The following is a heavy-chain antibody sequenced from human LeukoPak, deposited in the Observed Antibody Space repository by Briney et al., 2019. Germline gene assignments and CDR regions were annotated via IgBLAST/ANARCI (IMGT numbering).Heavy chain of an antibody. V-gene: IGHV1-69*13. CDR2: IIPIFGTA. D-gene: IGHD6-19*01. CDR3: ASPAVAGTPDAFDI. CDR1: GGTFSSYA. Sequence: VASVKVSCKASGGTFSSYAISWVRQAPGQGLEWMGGIIPIFGTANYAQKFQGRVTITADESTSTAYMELSSLRSEDTAVYYCASPAVAGTPDAFDIWGQGTMVTVS. J-gene: IGHJ3*02.